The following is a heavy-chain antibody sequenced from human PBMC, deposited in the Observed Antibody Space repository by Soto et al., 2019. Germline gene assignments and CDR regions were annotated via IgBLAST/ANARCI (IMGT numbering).Heavy chain of an antibody. D-gene: IGHD2-15*01. J-gene: IGHJ6*02. CDR1: GFTFTSSA. V-gene: IGHV1-58*01. CDR2: IVVGSGNT. CDR3: AADGQTPYYYYYGMDV. Sequence: GASVKVSCKASGFTFTSSAVQWVRQARGQRLEWIGWIVVGSGNTNYAQKFQERVTVTRDMSTSTAYMELSSLRSEDTAVYYCAADGQTPYYYYYGMDVWGQGTTVTVS.